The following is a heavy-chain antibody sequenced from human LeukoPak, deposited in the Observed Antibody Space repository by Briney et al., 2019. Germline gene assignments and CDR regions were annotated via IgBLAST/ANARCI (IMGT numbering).Heavy chain of an antibody. CDR3: VRVIPNCIGGTCYPGGAFDI. CDR2: IYYSGST. J-gene: IGHJ3*02. V-gene: IGHV4-59*01. CDR1: GGSISSYY. Sequence: SETLSLTCTVSGGSISSYYWSWIRQPPGKGLEWIGYIYYSGSTNYNPSLKSRVTISVDTSKNQFSLKLNSMTAADTAVYCCVRVIPNCIGGTCYPGGAFDIWGQGTMVTVSS. D-gene: IGHD2-15*01.